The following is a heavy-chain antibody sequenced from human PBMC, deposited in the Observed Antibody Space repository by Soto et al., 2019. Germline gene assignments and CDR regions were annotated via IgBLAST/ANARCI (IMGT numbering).Heavy chain of an antibody. J-gene: IGHJ4*02. D-gene: IGHD2-15*01. CDR3: ATDSSRYCSGGSCYSGQALDY. CDR1: GYTFTSYD. CDR2: MNPNSGNT. V-gene: IGHV1-8*01. Sequence: ASVKVSCKASGYTFTSYDINWVRQATGQGLEWMGWMNPNSGNTGYAQKFQGRVTMTRNTSISTAYMELSSLRSEDTAVYYCATDSSRYCSGGSCYSGQALDYWGQGTLVTSPQ.